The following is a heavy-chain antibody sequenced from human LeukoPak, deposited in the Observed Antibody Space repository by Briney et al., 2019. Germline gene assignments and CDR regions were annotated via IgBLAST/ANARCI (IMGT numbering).Heavy chain of an antibody. D-gene: IGHD1-26*01. CDR1: GGSISSSSYY. V-gene: IGHV4-39*01. Sequence: SETLSLTCTVSGGSISSSSYYWGWIRQPPGKGLEWIGSIYYSGSTYYNPSLKSRVTISVDTSKNQFSLKLSSVTAADTAVYYCARSLVGATLIDYWGQGTLVSVSS. CDR2: IYYSGST. CDR3: ARSLVGATLIDY. J-gene: IGHJ4*02.